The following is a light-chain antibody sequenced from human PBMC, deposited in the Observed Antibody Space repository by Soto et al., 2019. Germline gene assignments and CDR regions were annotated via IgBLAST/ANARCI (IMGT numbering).Light chain of an antibody. V-gene: IGKV3-11*01. J-gene: IGKJ5*01. Sequence: EVVMRQSPATLSVSPGEGATLSCRASQGIGDALAWYQHKPGQTPRLLIHDASSRATGIPARFSGSGSGTDFTLTISSLEPEDFAVYYCQQRNNWPPSITFGPGTRLEIK. CDR3: QQRNNWPPSIT. CDR1: QGIGDA. CDR2: DAS.